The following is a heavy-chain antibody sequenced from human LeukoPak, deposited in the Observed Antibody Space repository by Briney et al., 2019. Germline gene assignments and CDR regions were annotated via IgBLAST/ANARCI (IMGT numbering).Heavy chain of an antibody. D-gene: IGHD4-17*01. Sequence: ASVKVSCKASGYTFTGYYMHWVRQAPGQGLEWMGWINPNSGGTNYAQKFQGRVTMTRDTSISTAYMELSRLRSDGTAVYYCAREMTTVTTLGSFDYWGQGTLVTVSS. CDR2: INPNSGGT. V-gene: IGHV1-2*02. CDR3: AREMTTVTTLGSFDY. J-gene: IGHJ4*02. CDR1: GYTFTGYY.